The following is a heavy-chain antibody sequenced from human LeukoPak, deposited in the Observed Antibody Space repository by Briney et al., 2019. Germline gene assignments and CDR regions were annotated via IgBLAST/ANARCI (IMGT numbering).Heavy chain of an antibody. CDR1: GGSINSSPYY. CDR2: TSGDGGAT. Sequence: PSETLSLTCTVSGGSINSSPYYWGWIRQPPGKGLEWVSSTSGDGGATYYPNSVKGRFTISRDNSRNTLYLQMNSLRAEDTAVYYCAKDRPNYYGSNGHYYRRDGDYWGQGTLVTVSS. V-gene: IGHV3-23*01. CDR3: AKDRPNYYGSNGHYYRRDGDY. J-gene: IGHJ4*02. D-gene: IGHD3-22*01.